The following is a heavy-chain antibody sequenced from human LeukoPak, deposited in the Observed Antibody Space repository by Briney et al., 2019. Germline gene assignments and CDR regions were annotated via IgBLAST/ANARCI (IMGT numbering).Heavy chain of an antibody. Sequence: GGSLRLSCAASGFTFNSYWVHWVRQAPGKGLVWVSRINSDGSSTSYADSVKGRFTISRDNAKNTLFLQMNSLRAEDTAVYFCAKGHLDFDYGGQGTLVT. CDR2: INSDGSST. CDR1: GFTFNSYW. J-gene: IGHJ4*02. V-gene: IGHV3-74*01. CDR3: AKGHLDFDY.